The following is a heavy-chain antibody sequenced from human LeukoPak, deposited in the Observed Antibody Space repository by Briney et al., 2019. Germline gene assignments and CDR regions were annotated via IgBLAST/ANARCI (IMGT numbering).Heavy chain of an antibody. Sequence: PGGSLRLSCAASGFTFSSYGMHWVRQAPGKGLEWVAVISYDGSNKYYADSVKGRFTISRDNSKNTLYLQMNSLRAEDTAVYYCTKAKSGPYYYYYMDVWGKGTTVTVSS. J-gene: IGHJ6*03. CDR2: ISYDGSNK. D-gene: IGHD3-10*01. V-gene: IGHV3-30*18. CDR1: GFTFSSYG. CDR3: TKAKSGPYYYYYMDV.